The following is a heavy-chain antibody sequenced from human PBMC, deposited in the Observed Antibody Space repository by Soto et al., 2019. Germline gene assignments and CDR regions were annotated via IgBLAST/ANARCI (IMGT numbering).Heavy chain of an antibody. CDR1: GMTFNTYG. Sequence: VQLVESGGGVVQPGRSLRLSCAASGMTFNTYGMHWVRQAPGKGLEWVAVIWYDGSIEYYADSVEGRFTISRDNSKSTLYLQMNSLRGEDTAVYYCARDTNCTGGSCNPYYGMDVWGQGTSVTVSS. J-gene: IGHJ6*02. CDR2: IWYDGSIE. CDR3: ARDTNCTGGSCNPYYGMDV. V-gene: IGHV3-33*01. D-gene: IGHD2-15*01.